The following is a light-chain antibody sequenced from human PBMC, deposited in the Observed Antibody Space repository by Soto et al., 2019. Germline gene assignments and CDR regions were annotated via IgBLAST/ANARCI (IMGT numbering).Light chain of an antibody. CDR3: QQYNNWPPYT. J-gene: IGKJ2*01. V-gene: IGKV3-15*01. CDR1: QSVSSN. Sequence: EIVMTQSPATLSVSPGERATLSSRASQSVSSNLAWYQQKPGQAPRLLIYGASTRATGIPARFSGSGSGTEFTLIISSLQSEDFAVYYCQQYNNWPPYTFGQGTKVDIK. CDR2: GAS.